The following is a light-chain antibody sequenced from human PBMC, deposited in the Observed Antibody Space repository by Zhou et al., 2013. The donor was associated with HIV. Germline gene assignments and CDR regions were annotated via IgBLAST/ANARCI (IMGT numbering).Light chain of an antibody. CDR2: AAS. CDR1: QNMNF. Sequence: IQMTQSPSSLSASVGDRVTITCRTSQNMNFLSWYQQRPGKPPKLLIYAASILQPGVPSRFSGGGSGTEFSLTISSLQPEDFATYYCQQSYSYPWTFGQGTKVEV. J-gene: IGKJ1*01. V-gene: IGKV1-39*01. CDR3: QQSYSYPWT.